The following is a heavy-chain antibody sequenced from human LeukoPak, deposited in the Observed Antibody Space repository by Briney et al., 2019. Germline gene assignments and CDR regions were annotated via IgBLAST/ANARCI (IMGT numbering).Heavy chain of an antibody. CDR3: ARVGMTTVTTWAY. J-gene: IGHJ4*02. Sequence: AGGSLRLSCAASGFTFITYSMNWVRQAPGKGLEWVSSISSSSSYIYYADSVKGRFTISRDNAKNSLYLQMNSLRAEDTAVYYCARVGMTTVTTWAYWGQGTLVTVSS. D-gene: IGHD4-17*01. V-gene: IGHV3-21*01. CDR1: GFTFITYS. CDR2: ISSSSSYI.